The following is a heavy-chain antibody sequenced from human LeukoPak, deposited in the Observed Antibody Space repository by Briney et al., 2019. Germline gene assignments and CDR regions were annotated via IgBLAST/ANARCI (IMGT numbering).Heavy chain of an antibody. CDR1: GYTFTSYD. Sequence: ASVKVSCKASGYTFTSYDINWVRQATGQGLEWMGWMNPNSGNTGYAQKFQGRVTITADESTSTAYMELSSLRSEDTAVYYCARGGCSSTSCFHSGNMDVWGKGTTVTVSS. CDR2: MNPNSGNT. D-gene: IGHD2-2*01. J-gene: IGHJ6*03. V-gene: IGHV1-8*01. CDR3: ARGGCSSTSCFHSGNMDV.